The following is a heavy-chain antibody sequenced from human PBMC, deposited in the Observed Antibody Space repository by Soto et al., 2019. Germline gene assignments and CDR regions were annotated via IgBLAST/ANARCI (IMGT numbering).Heavy chain of an antibody. V-gene: IGHV4-39*01. CDR1: GGSISSYY. CDR2: IYYSGST. Sequence: SETLSLTCTVSGGSISSYYWGWIRQPPGKGLEWIGSIYYSGSTYYNPSLKSRVTISVDTSKNQFSLKLSSVTAADTAVYYCATLWFGEGNYWGQGTLVTVSS. D-gene: IGHD3-10*01. CDR3: ATLWFGEGNY. J-gene: IGHJ4*02.